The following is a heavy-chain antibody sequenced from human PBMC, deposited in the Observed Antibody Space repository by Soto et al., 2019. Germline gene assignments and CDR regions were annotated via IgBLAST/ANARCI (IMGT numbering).Heavy chain of an antibody. CDR2: TIPIFGIA. J-gene: IGHJ6*02. D-gene: IGHD2-2*01. V-gene: IGHV1-69*08. CDR1: GGTFSRYS. CDR3: AREDRDRETGLVPAAIDGMDV. Sequence: QVQLVQSGAEVKKPGSSVKVSCKASGGTFSRYSITWVRRAPGHGLEWIGRTIPIFGIASYAQKFQGRVTITADESTSTAYMELSSLRSDDTAVYYCAREDRDRETGLVPAAIDGMDVWGQGTTVTVSS.